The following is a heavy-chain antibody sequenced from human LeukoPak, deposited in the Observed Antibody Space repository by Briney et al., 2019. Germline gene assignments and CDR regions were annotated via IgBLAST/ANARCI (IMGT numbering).Heavy chain of an antibody. V-gene: IGHV4-30-2*01. CDR3: AREYTATVHTGLDYFDF. Sequence: SQTLSLTCAVSGGSISSGGYSWSWIRQPPGKGLEWIGYIYHSGSTYYNPSLKSRVTISVDRSKNQFSLKLSSVTAADTAVYYCAREYTATVHTGLDYFDFWGQGTLVTVSS. J-gene: IGHJ4*02. CDR1: GGSISSGGYS. CDR2: IYHSGST. D-gene: IGHD5-18*01.